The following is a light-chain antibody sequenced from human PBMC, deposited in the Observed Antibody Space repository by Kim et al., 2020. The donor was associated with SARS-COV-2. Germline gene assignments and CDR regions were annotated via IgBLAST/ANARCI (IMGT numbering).Light chain of an antibody. J-gene: IGLJ2*01. CDR1: SLRSYY. CDR2: GKN. V-gene: IGLV3-19*01. CDR3: NSRDSNANVV. Sequence: SSELTQDPAVSVALGQTVRITCQGDSLRSYYATWYQQKPGQAPIVVIHGKNNRPSGIPDRFSGSSSGNTASLTITGTQAGDEADYYCNSRDSNANVVFGG.